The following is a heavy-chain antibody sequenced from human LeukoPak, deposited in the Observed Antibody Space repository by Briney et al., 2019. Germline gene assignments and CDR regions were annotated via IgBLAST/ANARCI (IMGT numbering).Heavy chain of an antibody. CDR1: GFTFSSYA. CDR3: AKSPLAVAGTGNWFDP. CDR2: ISGSGGGT. D-gene: IGHD6-19*01. Sequence: GGSLRLSCAASGFTFSSYAMSWVRQAPGRGLEWVSAISGSGGGTYYADSVKGRFTISRDNSKNTLFLQMNNLRVEDTAVYYCAKSPLAVAGTGNWFDPWGRGTLVTVSS. J-gene: IGHJ5*02. V-gene: IGHV3-23*01.